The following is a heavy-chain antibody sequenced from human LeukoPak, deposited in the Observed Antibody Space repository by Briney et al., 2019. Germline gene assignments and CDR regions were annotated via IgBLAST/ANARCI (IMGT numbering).Heavy chain of an antibody. J-gene: IGHJ6*02. V-gene: IGHV3-33*01. Sequence: PGGSLRLSCAASGFTFSSYGMHWVRQAPGKGLEWVAVIWYDGSNKYYADSVKGRFTISRDNSKNTLYLQMNILRAEDTAVYYCARDSPMVRGTYGMDVWGQGTTVTVSS. CDR3: ARDSPMVRGTYGMDV. CDR1: GFTFSSYG. D-gene: IGHD3-10*01. CDR2: IWYDGSNK.